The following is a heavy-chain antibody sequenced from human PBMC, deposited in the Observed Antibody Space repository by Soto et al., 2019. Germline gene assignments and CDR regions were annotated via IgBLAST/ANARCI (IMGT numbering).Heavy chain of an antibody. CDR1: GFTFSSYG. J-gene: IGHJ4*02. Sequence: QVQLVESGGGVVQPGRSLRLSCAASGFTFSSYGMHWVRQAPGKGLEWVAVIWYDGSKKYYVDSVKGRFTISRDNSKNTLYLQMTSLRAEDTAVYYCASERDSGRYSRGVDQWGPGTLVTVSS. V-gene: IGHV3-33*01. CDR2: IWYDGSKK. CDR3: ASERDSGRYSRGVDQ. D-gene: IGHD1-26*01.